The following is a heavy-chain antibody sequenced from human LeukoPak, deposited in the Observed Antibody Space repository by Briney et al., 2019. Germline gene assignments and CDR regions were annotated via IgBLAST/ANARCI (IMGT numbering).Heavy chain of an antibody. J-gene: IGHJ3*02. CDR3: ARERSPAPPDAFDI. CDR2: INHSGST. D-gene: IGHD2-2*01. Sequence: SETLSLTCAVYGGSFSGYYWSWIRQPPGKGLEWIGEINHSGSTNYNPSLKSRVTISVDTSKNQFSLKLSSVTAADTAVYYCARERSPAPPDAFDIWGQGTMVTVSS. CDR1: GGSFSGYY. V-gene: IGHV4-34*01.